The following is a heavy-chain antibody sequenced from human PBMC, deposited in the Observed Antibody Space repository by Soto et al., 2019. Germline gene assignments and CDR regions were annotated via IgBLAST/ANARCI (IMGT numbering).Heavy chain of an antibody. V-gene: IGHV3-30*18. CDR3: AKDLYGAGWYNYFDP. CDR2: ISHDGGAK. D-gene: IGHD6-19*01. Sequence: QVQLVESGGGVVQPGRSLRLSCAASGFTFSTTGMHWVRQAPGKGLEWVAMISHDGGAKYYADSVKGRFTISRDTSNNTLYLQMNSLSPEDTALYHCAKDLYGAGWYNYFDPCGQGTLVTVSS. CDR1: GFTFSTTG. J-gene: IGHJ5*02.